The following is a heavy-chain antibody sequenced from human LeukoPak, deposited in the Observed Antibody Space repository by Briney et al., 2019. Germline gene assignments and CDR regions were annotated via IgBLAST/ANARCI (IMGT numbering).Heavy chain of an antibody. D-gene: IGHD6-6*01. CDR2: INHDGTGT. Sequence: GGSLRLSCAASGWMHWVRQGPGKGLVWVSGINHDGTGTYYADSVKGRFTISRDNSKNSLYLQMNSLRAEDTALYYCAKGSKSIAARPVDYWGQGTLVTVSS. CDR3: AKGSKSIAARPVDY. J-gene: IGHJ4*02. V-gene: IGHV3-43*02. CDR1: GW.